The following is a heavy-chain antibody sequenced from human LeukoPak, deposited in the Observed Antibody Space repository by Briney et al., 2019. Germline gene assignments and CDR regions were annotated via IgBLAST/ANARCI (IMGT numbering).Heavy chain of an antibody. CDR3: VREGRWYYFDY. J-gene: IGHJ4*02. CDR1: GFTFSSYW. Sequence: GGSLRLSCAASGFTFSSYWMQWVRQAPGEGLVWVSRINTDGNTTIYADSVKGLFTISRDNAKNTLYLQMNSLRADDTAVYYCVREGRWYYFDYWGQGTLVTVSS. V-gene: IGHV3-74*01. CDR2: INTDGNTT. D-gene: IGHD2-15*01.